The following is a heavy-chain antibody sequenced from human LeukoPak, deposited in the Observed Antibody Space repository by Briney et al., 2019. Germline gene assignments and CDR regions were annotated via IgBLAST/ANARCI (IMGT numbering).Heavy chain of an antibody. CDR1: GYTFTSYA. D-gene: IGHD3-10*01. CDR3: ARGINNMVRGVIITANWFDP. V-gene: IGHV7-4-1*02. CDR2: TNTNTGNP. J-gene: IGHJ5*02. Sequence: GASVEVSCKASGYTFTSYAMNWVRQAPGQGLEWMGWTNTNTGNPTYAQGFKGRFVFSLDTSVSTAYLQISSLKAEDTAVYYCARGINNMVRGVIITANWFDPWGQGTLVTVSS.